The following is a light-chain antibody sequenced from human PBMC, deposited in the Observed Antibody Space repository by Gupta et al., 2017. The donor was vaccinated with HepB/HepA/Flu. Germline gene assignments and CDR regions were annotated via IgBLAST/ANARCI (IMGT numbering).Light chain of an antibody. CDR1: QSISSW. CDR3: QHYNTYSWT. V-gene: IGKV1-5*03. Sequence: DIQMTQYPSTLSASVGDRVTITCRASQSISSWLAWYQQKPGKAPKVLIYKASNLESGVPSRFSGSGSGTEFTLTISSLQPDDFATYYCQHYNTYSWTFGQGTKVEIK. CDR2: KAS. J-gene: IGKJ1*01.